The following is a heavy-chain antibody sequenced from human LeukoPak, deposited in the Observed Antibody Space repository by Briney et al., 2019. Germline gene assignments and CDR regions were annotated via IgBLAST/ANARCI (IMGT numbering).Heavy chain of an antibody. V-gene: IGHV3-15*01. CDR2: IKSKTDGGTT. CDR1: GFAFSNAW. J-gene: IGHJ4*02. Sequence: GGSLRLSCAASGFAFSNAWMSWVRQAPGKGLEWVGRIKSKTDGGTTDYAAPVKGRFTISRDDSKSTLYLQMNSLKTEDTAVYYCTRVVTGYYYGGYWGQGTLVTVSS. D-gene: IGHD3-9*01. CDR3: TRVVTGYYYGGY.